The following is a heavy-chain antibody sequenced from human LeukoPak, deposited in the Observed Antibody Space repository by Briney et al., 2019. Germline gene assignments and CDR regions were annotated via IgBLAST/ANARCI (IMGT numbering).Heavy chain of an antibody. D-gene: IGHD5-12*01. Sequence: PGGSLRLSCAASGFTVSSNYMSWVRQAPGKGLEWVSAISGSGGSTYYADSVKGRFTISRDNSKNTLYLQMDSLRAEDTAVYYCATQDQYSGYEDHFDYWGQGTLVTVSS. CDR2: ISGSGGST. CDR3: ATQDQYSGYEDHFDY. J-gene: IGHJ4*02. V-gene: IGHV3-23*01. CDR1: GFTVSSNY.